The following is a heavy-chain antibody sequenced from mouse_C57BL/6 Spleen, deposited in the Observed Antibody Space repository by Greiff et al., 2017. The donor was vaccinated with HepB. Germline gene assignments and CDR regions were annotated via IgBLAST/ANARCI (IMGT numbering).Heavy chain of an antibody. Sequence: EVQLQQSGPGLVKPSQSLSLTCSVTGYSITSGYYWNWIRQFPGNKLEWMGYISYDGSNNYNPSLKNRISITRDTSKNQFFLKLNSVTTEDTATYYCARDDDGYYLTDYWGQGTSVTVSS. D-gene: IGHD2-3*01. V-gene: IGHV3-6*01. CDR1: GYSITSGYY. CDR2: ISYDGSN. CDR3: ARDDDGYYLTDY. J-gene: IGHJ4*01.